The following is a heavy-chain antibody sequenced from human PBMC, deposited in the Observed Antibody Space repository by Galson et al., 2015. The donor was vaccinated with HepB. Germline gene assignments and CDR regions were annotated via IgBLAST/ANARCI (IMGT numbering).Heavy chain of an antibody. D-gene: IGHD4-17*01. J-gene: IGHJ1*01. V-gene: IGHV1-69*06. CDR2: IIPIFGTA. CDR1: GGTFSRYA. Sequence: SVKVSCKASGGTFSRYAISWVRQAPGQGLEWMGGIIPIFGTANYAQKFQGRVTITADKSTSTAYMELSSLRSEDTAVYYCAREPNRHDYGDYAVVGWGQGTLVTVSS. CDR3: AREPNRHDYGDYAVVG.